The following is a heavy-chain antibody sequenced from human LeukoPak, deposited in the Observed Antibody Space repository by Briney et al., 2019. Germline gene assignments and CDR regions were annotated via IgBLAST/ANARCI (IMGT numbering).Heavy chain of an antibody. D-gene: IGHD3-22*01. CDR2: IYYSGST. Sequence: SETLSLTCTVSGGSISSYYWSWIRQPPGKGLEWIGYIYYSGSTNYNPSLKSRVTISVDTSKNQFSLKLSSVTAADTAVYYCARGPQGYYYVEVFDYWGQGTLVTVSS. CDR1: GGSISSYY. J-gene: IGHJ4*02. CDR3: ARGPQGYYYVEVFDY. V-gene: IGHV4-59*01.